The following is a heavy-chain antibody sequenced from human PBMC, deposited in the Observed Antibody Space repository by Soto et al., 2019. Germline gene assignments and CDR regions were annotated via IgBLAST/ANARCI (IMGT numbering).Heavy chain of an antibody. D-gene: IGHD6-6*01. CDR1: GYTFISYG. CDR3: ARDSSSSLFVDYYGMDV. Sequence: ASVKVSCKASGYTFISYGLTWVRQAPGQGLEWMGWISGYNRDTNYAQKLQGRVTMTTDTSTSTAYMELRSLRSDDTAVYYCARDSSSSLFVDYYGMDVWGQGTTVTVSS. V-gene: IGHV1-18*01. CDR2: ISGYNRDT. J-gene: IGHJ6*02.